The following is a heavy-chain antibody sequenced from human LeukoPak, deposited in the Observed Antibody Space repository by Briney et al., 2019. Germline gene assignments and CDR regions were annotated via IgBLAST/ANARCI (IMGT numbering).Heavy chain of an antibody. Sequence: GGSLRLSCAASGFTFSSYGMHWVRQAPGKGLEYVSAINNNGGGTYYADSVKGRFTISRDNSKNTLYLQMGSLRAEDMAVYYCARSEWDYWGQGTQVTVSS. CDR2: INNNGGGT. D-gene: IGHD3-3*01. CDR1: GFTFSSYG. V-gene: IGHV3-64*02. J-gene: IGHJ4*02. CDR3: ARSEWDY.